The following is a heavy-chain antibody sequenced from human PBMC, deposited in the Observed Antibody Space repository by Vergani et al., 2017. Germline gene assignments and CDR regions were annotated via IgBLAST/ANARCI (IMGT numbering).Heavy chain of an antibody. V-gene: IGHV3-30*02. CDR1: GFTFSSYG. J-gene: IGHJ6*02. D-gene: IGHD3-16*01. CDR2: IRYDGSNK. Sequence: QVQLVESGGGVVQPGGSLRLSCAASGFTFSSYGMHWVRQAPGKGLEWVAFIRYDGSNKYYADSVKGRFTISRDNSKNTLYLQMNSLRAEDTAVYYCLGEGSYYYGMDVWGQGTTVTVSS. CDR3: LGEGSYYYGMDV.